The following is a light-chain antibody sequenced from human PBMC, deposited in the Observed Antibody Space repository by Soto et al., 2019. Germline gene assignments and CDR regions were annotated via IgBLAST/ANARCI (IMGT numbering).Light chain of an antibody. CDR1: QSVSGY. CDR3: QQRSNWPWT. J-gene: IGKJ1*01. Sequence: EIVLTQSPATLSLSPGERATLSCRASQSVSGYLAWYQQKPGQAPRLLIYDAANRATGIPARFSGSGSGTEFTLNISSLEPEDSAVYYCQQRSNWPWTFGQGTKVDIK. V-gene: IGKV3-11*01. CDR2: DAA.